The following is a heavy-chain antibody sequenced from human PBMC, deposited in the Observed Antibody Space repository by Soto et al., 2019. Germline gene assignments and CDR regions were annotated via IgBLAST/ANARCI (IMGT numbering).Heavy chain of an antibody. Sequence: ASVKVSCKVSGYTFTSYGISWVRQAPGQGLEWMGWISAYNGNTNYAQKLQGRVTMTTDTSTSTAYMELRSLRSDDTAVYYCARGYDFWSGSHYYGMDVWGQGTTVTVSS. CDR3: ARGYDFWSGSHYYGMDV. J-gene: IGHJ6*02. V-gene: IGHV1-18*04. D-gene: IGHD3-3*01. CDR1: GYTFTSYG. CDR2: ISAYNGNT.